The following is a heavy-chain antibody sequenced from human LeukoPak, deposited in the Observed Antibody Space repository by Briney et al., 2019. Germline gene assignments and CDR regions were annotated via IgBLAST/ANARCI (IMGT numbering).Heavy chain of an antibody. CDR3: ARERWNDY. D-gene: IGHD1-1*01. Sequence: ASVKVSCKASGYTFTGYYMHWVRQAPGQGLEWMGRINPNSGGTNYAQKFQGRVTMTRDTSISTAYMELTSLTSDDTAVYYYARERWNDYWGQGTLVTVSS. CDR1: GYTFTGYY. V-gene: IGHV1-2*06. J-gene: IGHJ4*02. CDR2: INPNSGGT.